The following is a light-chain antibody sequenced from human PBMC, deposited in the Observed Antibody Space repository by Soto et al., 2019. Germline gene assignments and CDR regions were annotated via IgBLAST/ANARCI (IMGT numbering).Light chain of an antibody. CDR1: SSDIGTYNY. J-gene: IGLJ1*01. Sequence: QSALTQPASVSRSPGQSITISCTGTSSDIGTYNYVSWYQQHPAKAPKLIIYEVSNRPLGVSNRFSGSKSGNTASLTISGLQAEDEADYFCTSYTLTSALHVFGTGTKVTVL. V-gene: IGLV2-14*01. CDR3: TSYTLTSALHV. CDR2: EVS.